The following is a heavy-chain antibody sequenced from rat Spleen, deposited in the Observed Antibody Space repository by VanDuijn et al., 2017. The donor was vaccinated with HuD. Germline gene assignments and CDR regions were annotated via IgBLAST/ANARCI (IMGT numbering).Heavy chain of an antibody. CDR3: ARHNYGYTYRVMDA. CDR1: GFTFSNYD. D-gene: IGHD1-9*01. V-gene: IGHV5-20*01. CDR2: ISYEGSST. Sequence: EVQLVESGGGLVQPGRSLNLSCAASGFTFSNYDMAWVRQAPTKGLEWVASISYEGSSTYYRDSVKGRFTGSRDNAKSRLYLQIDSLRSEDTATYYCARHNYGYTYRVMDAWGQGASVTVSS. J-gene: IGHJ4*01.